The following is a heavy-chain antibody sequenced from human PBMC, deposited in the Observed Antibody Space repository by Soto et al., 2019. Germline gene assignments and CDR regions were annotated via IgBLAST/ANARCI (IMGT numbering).Heavy chain of an antibody. V-gene: IGHV4-39*01. CDR2: IYYSGST. Sequence: SETLSLTCTVSGGSISSSSYYWGWIRQPPGKGLEWIGSIYYSGSTYYNPSLKSRVTISVDTSKNQFSLKLSSVTAADTAVYYCASIYDFWSGYYGTYYYYGMYVWGQGTTVTVSS. J-gene: IGHJ6*02. CDR3: ASIYDFWSGYYGTYYYYGMYV. CDR1: GGSISSSSYY. D-gene: IGHD3-3*01.